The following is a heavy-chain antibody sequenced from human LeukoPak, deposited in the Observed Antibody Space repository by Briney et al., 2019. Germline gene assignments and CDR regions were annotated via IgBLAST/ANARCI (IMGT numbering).Heavy chain of an antibody. Sequence: PSETLSLTCAVYGGSFSGYYWSWIRQPPGKGLEWIGEINHSGSTNYNPSLKSRVTISVDTSKNQFSLKLSSVTAADTAVYYCARQRRITMVRGVMFDYWGQGTLVTVSS. D-gene: IGHD3-10*01. CDR1: GGSFSGYY. J-gene: IGHJ4*02. CDR3: ARQRRITMVRGVMFDY. V-gene: IGHV4-34*01. CDR2: INHSGST.